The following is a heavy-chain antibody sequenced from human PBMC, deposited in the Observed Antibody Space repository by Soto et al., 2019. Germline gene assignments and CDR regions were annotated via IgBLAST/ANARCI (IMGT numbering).Heavy chain of an antibody. Sequence: ASVKVSCKASGYSFNSYGISWVRQAPGQGLEWMGWISAYNGNTNYAQKLQGGVTMTTDTSTSTAYMELRSLRSDDTAVYYCARDPRYAGSYHVWFDPWGQGTLVTVSS. CDR2: ISAYNGNT. CDR1: GYSFNSYG. J-gene: IGHJ5*02. CDR3: ARDPRYAGSYHVWFDP. D-gene: IGHD3-10*01. V-gene: IGHV1-18*01.